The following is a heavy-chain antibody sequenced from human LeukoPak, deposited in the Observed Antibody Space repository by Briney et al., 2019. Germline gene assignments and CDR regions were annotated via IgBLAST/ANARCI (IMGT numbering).Heavy chain of an antibody. D-gene: IGHD3-9*01. J-gene: IGHJ6*02. CDR2: IKQDGSEK. V-gene: IGHV3-7*01. Sequence: PGGSLRLSCAASGFTFSTYWMSWVRQAPGKGLEWVANIKQDGSEKYYLDSVKGRFTISRDNAKNSLYLQMNSLRAEDTAVYYCARDGPDYDVLTGTMYYYSGMDVWGRGTTVTVSS. CDR3: ARDGPDYDVLTGTMYYYSGMDV. CDR1: GFTFSTYW.